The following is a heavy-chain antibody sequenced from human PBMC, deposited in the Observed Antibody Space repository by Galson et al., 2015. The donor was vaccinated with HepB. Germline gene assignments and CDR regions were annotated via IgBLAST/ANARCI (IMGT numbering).Heavy chain of an antibody. CDR1: GFTFSSYG. CDR2: IWYDGSNK. Sequence: SLRLSCAASGFTFSSYGMHWVRQAPGKGLEWVAVIWYDGSNKYYADSVKGRFTISRDNSKNTLYLQMNSLRAEDTAVYYCAKEIAVAGPVDYWGQGTLVTVSS. V-gene: IGHV3-33*06. CDR3: AKEIAVAGPVDY. J-gene: IGHJ4*02. D-gene: IGHD6-19*01.